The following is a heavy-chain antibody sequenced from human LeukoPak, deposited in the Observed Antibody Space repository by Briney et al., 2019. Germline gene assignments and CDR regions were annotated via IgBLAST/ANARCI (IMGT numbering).Heavy chain of an antibody. V-gene: IGHV4-34*01. CDR2: INHSGST. D-gene: IGHD3-22*01. CDR1: GGSFSGYY. Sequence: PSETLSLTCAVYGGSFSGYYWSWIRQPPGKGLEWIGEINHSGSTNYNPSLKSRVTTSVDTSKNQFSLKLSSVTAADTAVYYCARGSTYYYDSSGYSYGRYFDYWGQGTLVTVSS. CDR3: ARGSTYYYDSSGYSYGRYFDY. J-gene: IGHJ4*02.